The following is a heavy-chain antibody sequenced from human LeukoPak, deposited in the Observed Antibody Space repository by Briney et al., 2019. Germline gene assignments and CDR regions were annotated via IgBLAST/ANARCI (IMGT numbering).Heavy chain of an antibody. V-gene: IGHV3-9*01. CDR3: AKASLGYRSGGSCFFDY. Sequence: PGGSLRLSCAASGFTFDDYAMHWVRQAPGKGLEWVSGISWNSGSIGYADSVKGRFTISRDNAKNSLYLQMNSLRAEDKALYYCAKASLGYRSGGSCFFDYWGQGTLVTVSS. D-gene: IGHD2-15*01. CDR1: GFTFDDYA. J-gene: IGHJ4*02. CDR2: ISWNSGSI.